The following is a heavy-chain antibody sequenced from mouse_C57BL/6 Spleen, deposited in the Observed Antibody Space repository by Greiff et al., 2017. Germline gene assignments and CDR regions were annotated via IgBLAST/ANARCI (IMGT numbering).Heavy chain of an antibody. CDR1: GFSFNTYA. CDR2: IRSKSNNYAT. V-gene: IGHV10-1*01. CDR3: VRHMVYYGVFAY. D-gene: IGHD1-1*01. J-gene: IGHJ3*01. Sequence: EADGGLVQPKGSLKLSCAASGFSFNTYAMNWVRQAPGKGLEWVARIRSKSNNYATYYADSVKDRFTISRDDSESMLYLQMNNLKTEDTAMYYCVRHMVYYGVFAYWGQGTLVTVSA.